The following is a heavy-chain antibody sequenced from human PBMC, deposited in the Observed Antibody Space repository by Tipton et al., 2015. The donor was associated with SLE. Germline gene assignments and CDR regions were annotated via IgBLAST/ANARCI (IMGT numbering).Heavy chain of an antibody. CDR1: GFTFSSYG. CDR3: ARGLNYYDSSGYGYYYYMDV. Sequence: SLRLSCAASGFTFSSYGMHWVRQAPGKGLEWVAVISYDGSNKYYADSVKGRFTISRDNSKNTLYLQMNSLRAEDTAVYYCARGLNYYDSSGYGYYYYMDVWGKGTTVTVSS. CDR2: ISYDGSNK. V-gene: IGHV3-30*03. D-gene: IGHD3-22*01. J-gene: IGHJ6*03.